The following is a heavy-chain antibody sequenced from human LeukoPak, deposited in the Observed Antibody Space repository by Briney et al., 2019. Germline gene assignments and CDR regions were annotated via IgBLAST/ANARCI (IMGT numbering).Heavy chain of an antibody. J-gene: IGHJ3*02. Sequence: GGSLRLSCAASGFIFSAYGMHWVRQAPGKGLEWLAVIWYDGSSKYYSDSVKGRFTISRDNSKNTLYMRMNNLRVEDTAVYFCARDNRYTGNYLDAFDIWGQGTLVTVSS. CDR1: GFIFSAYG. CDR2: IWYDGSSK. CDR3: ARDNRYTGNYLDAFDI. D-gene: IGHD3-16*02. V-gene: IGHV3-33*01.